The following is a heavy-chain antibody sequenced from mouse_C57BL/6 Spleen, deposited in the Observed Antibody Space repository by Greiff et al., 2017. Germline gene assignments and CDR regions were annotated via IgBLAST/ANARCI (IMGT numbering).Heavy chain of an antibody. Sequence: QVQLKQPGAELVKPGASVKLSCKASGYTFTSYWMHWVKQRPGRGLEWIGRIDPNSGGTKYNEKFKSKATLTVDKPSSTAYMQLSSLTSEDSAVYYCARSGYYGSSLYWYLDVWGTGTTVTVSS. J-gene: IGHJ1*03. V-gene: IGHV1-72*01. CDR2: IDPNSGGT. CDR3: ARSGYYGSSLYWYLDV. D-gene: IGHD1-1*01. CDR1: GYTFTSYW.